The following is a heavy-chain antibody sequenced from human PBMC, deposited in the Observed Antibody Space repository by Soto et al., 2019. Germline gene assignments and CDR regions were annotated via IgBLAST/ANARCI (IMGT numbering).Heavy chain of an antibody. CDR3: ARGGGQRRYFYGMDV. D-gene: IGHD3-16*01. V-gene: IGHV4-59*01. Sequence: QVQLQESGPGLVKPSETLSLTCTVSGGSISNYYWSWIRQPPGKGLEWIGYIYYSGSTNYNPSLKSRVTISVDTSKNQFSLKLSSVTAADTAVYYCARGGGQRRYFYGMDVWGQGTTFTVSS. CDR1: GGSISNYY. CDR2: IYYSGST. J-gene: IGHJ6*02.